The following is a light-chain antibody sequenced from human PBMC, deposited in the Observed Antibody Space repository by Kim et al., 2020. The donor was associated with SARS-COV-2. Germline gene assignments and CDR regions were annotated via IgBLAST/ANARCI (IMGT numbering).Light chain of an antibody. CDR3: QKYDSAPWT. V-gene: IGKV1-27*01. CDR1: QVISNS. CDR2: AAS. J-gene: IGKJ1*01. Sequence: SASVGDRITISCRASQVISNSLAWYQQRPGKVPKLLIYAASSLHSGVPSRFGGSGSGTDFILTITSLQPEDAATYYCQKYDSAPWTFGQGTKLEI.